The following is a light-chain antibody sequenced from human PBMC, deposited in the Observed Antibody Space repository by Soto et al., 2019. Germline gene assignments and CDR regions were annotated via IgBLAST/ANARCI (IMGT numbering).Light chain of an antibody. Sequence: DIQMTQSPSSLSASVGDRVTITCRASQAIRNSLAWYQQKPGKVPRLLIYAASTLQSGVPSRFSGAGSGTDFTLTISSLQPEDVATYYCQKYFSAPWTFGQGTKVDIK. CDR3: QKYFSAPWT. CDR2: AAS. J-gene: IGKJ1*01. CDR1: QAIRNS. V-gene: IGKV1-27*01.